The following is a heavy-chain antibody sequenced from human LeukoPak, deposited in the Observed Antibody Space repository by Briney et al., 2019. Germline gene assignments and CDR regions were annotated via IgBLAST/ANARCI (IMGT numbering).Heavy chain of an antibody. V-gene: IGHV3-53*01. CDR2: IYSGGST. CDR1: GFTVSSNY. CDR3: ARDHILWFGESSYYGMDV. J-gene: IGHJ6*02. Sequence: GGSLRLSCAASGFTVSSNYMSWVRQAPGKGLEWVSVIYSGGSTYYADSVKGRFTISGDNSKNTLYLQMNSLRAEDTAVYYCARDHILWFGESSYYGMDVWGQGTTVTVSS. D-gene: IGHD3-10*01.